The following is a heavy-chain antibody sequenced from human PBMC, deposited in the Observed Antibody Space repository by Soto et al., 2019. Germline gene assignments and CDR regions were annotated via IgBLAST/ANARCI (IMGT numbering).Heavy chain of an antibody. Sequence: QVQLVESGGGVVQPGRSLRLSCAASGFTFSSYAMHWVRQAPGKGLEWVAVISYDGSNKYYADSVKGRFTISRDNSKNTLYLAMNSLRAEDTAVYYCAIETYYDFWSGPYYGMDVWGQGTTVTVSS. CDR3: AIETYYDFWSGPYYGMDV. CDR2: ISYDGSNK. J-gene: IGHJ6*02. CDR1: GFTFSSYA. D-gene: IGHD3-3*01. V-gene: IGHV3-30-3*01.